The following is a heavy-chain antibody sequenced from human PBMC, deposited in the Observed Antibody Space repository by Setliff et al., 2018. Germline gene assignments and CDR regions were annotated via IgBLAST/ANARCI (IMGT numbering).Heavy chain of an antibody. Sequence: SETLSLTCTVSGGSISSYYWSWIRQPPGKGLEWIGYIYYSGSTNYNPSLKSRVTISRDNAKNSLYLHMNSLRAEDTAVYYCARYRGMATLTSQYYYYIDVWGKGTTVTVSS. D-gene: IGHD4-17*01. CDR1: GGSISSYY. J-gene: IGHJ6*03. CDR3: ARYRGMATLTSQYYYYIDV. V-gene: IGHV4-59*12. CDR2: IYYSGST.